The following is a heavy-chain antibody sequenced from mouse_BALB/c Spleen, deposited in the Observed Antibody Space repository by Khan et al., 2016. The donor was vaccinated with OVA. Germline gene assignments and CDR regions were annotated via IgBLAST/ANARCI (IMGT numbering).Heavy chain of an antibody. CDR2: IWSGGST. V-gene: IGHV2-2*02. Sequence: VKLLESGPGLVQPSQSLSITCTVSGFSLTSYGVHWVRQSPGKGLEWLGVIWSGGSTDYNAAFISRLSISKDNSKSQVFFKLNNLQANDTAIYYCARNYDYDEGLSYWGQGTLVNVSA. D-gene: IGHD2-4*01. J-gene: IGHJ3*01. CDR3: ARNYDYDEGLSY. CDR1: GFSLTSYG.